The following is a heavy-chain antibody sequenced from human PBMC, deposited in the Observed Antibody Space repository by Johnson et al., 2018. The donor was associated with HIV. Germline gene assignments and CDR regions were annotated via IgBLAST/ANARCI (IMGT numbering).Heavy chain of an antibody. CDR1: GFTFDDYG. CDR3: ARPSRLVEGHDAFDI. J-gene: IGHJ3*02. CDR2: INWNGGTT. Sequence: VQLVESGGGVVRPGGSLRLSCAASGFTFDDYGMSWVRQAPGKGLEWVSGINWNGGTTAYADSVKGRCTISRDNGKNSLYLQMNSLRGEDTAVYYCARPSRLVEGHDAFDIWGQGTMVTVSS. D-gene: IGHD6-25*01. V-gene: IGHV3-20*04.